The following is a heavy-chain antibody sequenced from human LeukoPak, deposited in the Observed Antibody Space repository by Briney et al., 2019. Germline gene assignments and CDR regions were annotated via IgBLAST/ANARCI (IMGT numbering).Heavy chain of an antibody. Sequence: PGGSLRLSCAASGFTFSSYWMSWVRQAPGKGLEWVANIKQDGSEKYYVDSVKGRFTISRDNAKNSLYLQMNSLRAEDTAVYYCARDTTIFGVVIALDYWGQGTLVTVSS. CDR3: ARDTTIFGVVIALDY. CDR1: GFTFSSYW. V-gene: IGHV3-7*01. CDR2: IKQDGSEK. D-gene: IGHD3-3*01. J-gene: IGHJ4*02.